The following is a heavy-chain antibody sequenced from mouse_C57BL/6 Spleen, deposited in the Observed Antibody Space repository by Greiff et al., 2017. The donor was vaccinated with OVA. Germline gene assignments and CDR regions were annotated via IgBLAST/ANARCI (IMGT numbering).Heavy chain of an antibody. CDR3: MRWGITTVVARYYFDY. CDR2: IDPETGGT. Sequence: QVQLQQSGAELVRPGASVTLSCKASGYTFTDYEMHWVKQTPVHGLEWIGPIDPETGGTAYNQKFKGKATLTADKSSSTAYLELRSLTSEDAAVDYGMRWGITTVVARYYFDYWGKGTTLTVSA. CDR1: GYTFTDYE. J-gene: IGHJ2*01. D-gene: IGHD1-1*01. V-gene: IGHV1-15*01.